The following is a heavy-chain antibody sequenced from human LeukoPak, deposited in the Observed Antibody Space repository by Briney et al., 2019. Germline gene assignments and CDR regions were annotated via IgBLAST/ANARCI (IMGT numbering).Heavy chain of an antibody. CDR1: GYTFTGYY. D-gene: IGHD6-13*01. V-gene: IGHV1-2*02. J-gene: IGHJ6*03. CDR2: INPNSGGT. Sequence: ASVTVSCKASGYTFTGYYMHWVRQAPGQGLEWMGWINPNSGGTNYAQKFQGRVTMTRDTSISTAYMELSRLRSDDTAVYYCARAGEEDSSSYYYYYMDVWGKGTTVTVSS. CDR3: ARAGEEDSSSYYYYYMDV.